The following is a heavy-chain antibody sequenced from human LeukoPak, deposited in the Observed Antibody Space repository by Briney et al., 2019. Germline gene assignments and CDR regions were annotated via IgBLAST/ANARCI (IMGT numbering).Heavy chain of an antibody. J-gene: IGHJ6*03. CDR3: AKEGYSYGRYYYYYYMDV. D-gene: IGHD5-18*01. CDR1: GFTFSNAW. CDR2: ISGSGGST. V-gene: IGHV3-23*01. Sequence: GGSLRLSCAASGFTFSNAWMSWVRQAPGKGLEWVSAISGSGGSTYYADSVKGRFTISRDNSKNTLYLQMNSLRAEDTAVYYCAKEGYSYGRYYYYYYMDVWGKGTTVTVSS.